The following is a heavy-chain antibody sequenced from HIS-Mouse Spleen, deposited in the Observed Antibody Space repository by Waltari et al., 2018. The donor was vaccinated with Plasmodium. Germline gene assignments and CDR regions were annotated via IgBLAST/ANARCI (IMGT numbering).Heavy chain of an antibody. V-gene: IGHV3-11*01. Sequence: QVQLVESGGGLVKPGGSLRLSCAASRFTFSDYYMSWIRQGPGKGLEWVSNISSSGSTIYYADSVKGRFTISRDNAKNSLYLQMNSLRAEDTAVYYCARDLLVGTYYYYGMDVWGQGTTVTVSS. J-gene: IGHJ6*02. CDR2: ISSSGSTI. CDR1: RFTFSDYY. CDR3: ARDLLVGTYYYYGMDV. D-gene: IGHD2-2*01.